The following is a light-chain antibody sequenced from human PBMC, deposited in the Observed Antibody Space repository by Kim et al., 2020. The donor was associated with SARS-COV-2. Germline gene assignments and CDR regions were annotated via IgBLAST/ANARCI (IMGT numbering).Light chain of an antibody. CDR3: QQYGSSPLT. J-gene: IGKJ4*01. CDR2: GAS. CDR1: QSGSSSY. V-gene: IGKV3-20*01. Sequence: APGERATPACKASQSGSSSYLAWYQQKPGQAPRLLIYGASSRATGIPDRFSGSGSGTDFTLTISRLEPEDFAVYYCQQYGSSPLTFGGGTKVDIK.